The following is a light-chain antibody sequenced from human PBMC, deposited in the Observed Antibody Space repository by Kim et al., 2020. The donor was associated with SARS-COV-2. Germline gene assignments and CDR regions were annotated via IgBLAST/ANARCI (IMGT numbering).Light chain of an antibody. CDR3: ETWDSNTWV. CDR2: LAVSGSY. CDR1: SGHSSYS. Sequence: QPVLTQSSSASASLGSSVKLTCTLSSGHSSYSIAWHQQQPGKAPRFLMRLAVSGSYKKGSGVPDRFSGSSSGADRYVTISNLQSEDEADYYCETWDSNTWVFGGGTKLTVL. V-gene: IGLV4-60*03. J-gene: IGLJ3*02.